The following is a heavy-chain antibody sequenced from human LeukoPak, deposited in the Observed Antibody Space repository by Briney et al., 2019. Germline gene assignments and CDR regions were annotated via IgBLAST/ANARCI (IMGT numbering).Heavy chain of an antibody. V-gene: IGHV6-1*01. CDR3: ARDRYDYIWGSYRRSGAFDI. CDR2: TYYRSKWYN. J-gene: IGHJ3*02. CDR1: GDSVSSHSAA. D-gene: IGHD3-16*01. Sequence: QTLSLTCAISGDSVSSHSAAWHWIRHSPSRGLEWLRWTYYRSKWYNDYEVSVKSRITINPDTSKNQFSLQLNSVTPEDTAVYYCARDRYDYIWGSYRRSGAFDIWGQGTMVTVSS.